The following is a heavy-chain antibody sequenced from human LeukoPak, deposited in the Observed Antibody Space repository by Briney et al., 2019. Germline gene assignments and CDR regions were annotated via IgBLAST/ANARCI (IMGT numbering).Heavy chain of an antibody. J-gene: IGHJ5*02. Sequence: GGSVKVSCKASGYTFSGYYIHWVRQAPGQGLEWMGWINPNSGDTHYAQKFQGRVTMTRDTYSSTAYMDLNSLISDDTAVYYCARVQYQLLFEGNWFDPWGQGTLVTVSS. CDR3: ARVQYQLLFEGNWFDP. CDR1: GYTFSGYY. D-gene: IGHD2-2*01. V-gene: IGHV1-2*02. CDR2: INPNSGDT.